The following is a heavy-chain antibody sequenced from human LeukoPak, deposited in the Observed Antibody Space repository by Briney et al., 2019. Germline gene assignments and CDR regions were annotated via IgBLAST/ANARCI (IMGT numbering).Heavy chain of an antibody. Sequence: SETLSLTCTVSGGSISSSSYYWGWIRQPPGKGLEWIGCIYYSGSTYYNPSLKSRVTISVDTSKNQFSLKLSSVTAADTAVYYCARLSNRVRGVISTPTFDYWGQGTLVTVSS. J-gene: IGHJ4*02. CDR3: ARLSNRVRGVISTPTFDY. V-gene: IGHV4-39*07. CDR1: GGSISSSSYY. D-gene: IGHD3-10*01. CDR2: IYYSGST.